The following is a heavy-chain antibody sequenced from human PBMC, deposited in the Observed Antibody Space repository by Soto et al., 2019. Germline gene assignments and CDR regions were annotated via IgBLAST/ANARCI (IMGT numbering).Heavy chain of an antibody. CDR1: GGTFSSYA. V-gene: IGHV1-69*13. J-gene: IGHJ6*02. D-gene: IGHD6-19*01. Sequence: SVKVSCKASGGTFSSYAISWVRQAPGQGLEWMGGIIPIFGTANYAQKFQGRVTITADESTSTAYMELSSLRSEDTAVYYCARPGFLYSSGPLAYYGMDVWGQGTTVTVSS. CDR2: IIPIFGTA. CDR3: ARPGFLYSSGPLAYYGMDV.